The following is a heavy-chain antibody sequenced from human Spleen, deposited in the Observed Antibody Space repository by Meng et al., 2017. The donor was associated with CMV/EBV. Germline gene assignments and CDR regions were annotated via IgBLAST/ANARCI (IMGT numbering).Heavy chain of an antibody. CDR3: ARGPFGYCSSTSCYYSYFDY. Sequence: SVKVSCKASGGTFSNYTINWVRQAPGHGLEWMGRIIPILDIANYAQKFQGRVTITTDESTSTAYMELSSLRSEDTAVYYCARGPFGYCSSTSCYYSYFDYWGQGTLVTVSS. V-gene: IGHV1-69*02. CDR1: GGTFSNYT. J-gene: IGHJ4*02. D-gene: IGHD2-2*01. CDR2: IIPILDIA.